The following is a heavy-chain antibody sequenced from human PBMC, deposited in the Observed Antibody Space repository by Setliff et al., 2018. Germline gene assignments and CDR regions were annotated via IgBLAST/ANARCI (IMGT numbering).Heavy chain of an antibody. Sequence: KASETLSLTCAVSGDSISSGNWWSWVRQPPEKGLEWIGEINHSGNTNYNPSLKSRVTISVDKSTNQFSLKLNSVTAADTAVYYCARGRAGHSGHWGQGTLVTVSS. J-gene: IGHJ4*02. V-gene: IGHV4-4*02. CDR3: ARGRAGHSGH. CDR1: GDSISSGNW. CDR2: INHSGNT. D-gene: IGHD6-19*01.